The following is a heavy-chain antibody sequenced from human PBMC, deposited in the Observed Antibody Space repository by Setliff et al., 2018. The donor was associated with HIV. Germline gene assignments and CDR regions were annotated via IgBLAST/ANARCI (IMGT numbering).Heavy chain of an antibody. D-gene: IGHD2-8*01. CDR2: ISPYNGHT. CDR1: GYTLNSYR. Sequence: ASVKVSCKPSGYTLNSYRLSWVRQAPGQGLEWLGWISPYNGHTNFAQKLQGRVTMTTATSTSTAYMELRSLRSDDTAVYYCARQHQMVLGYWGQGTLVTVSS. CDR3: ARQHQMVLGY. J-gene: IGHJ4*02. V-gene: IGHV1-18*01.